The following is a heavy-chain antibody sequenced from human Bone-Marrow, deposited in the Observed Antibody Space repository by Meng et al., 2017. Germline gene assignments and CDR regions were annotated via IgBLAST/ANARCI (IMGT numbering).Heavy chain of an antibody. V-gene: IGHV3-30*03. D-gene: IGHD3-22*01. CDR3: TRGGVYYDVLTGRDF. CDR2: TSYDGVNT. J-gene: IGHJ4*02. CDR1: GFTFDDYG. Sequence: GESLKISCAASGFTFDDYGMSWVRLPPGKGLEWVAVTSYDGVNTHYADSVKGRFTISRDNSKNTLFLEMKSLRIEDTALYYCTRGGVYYDVLTGRDFWGQGTLVTVS.